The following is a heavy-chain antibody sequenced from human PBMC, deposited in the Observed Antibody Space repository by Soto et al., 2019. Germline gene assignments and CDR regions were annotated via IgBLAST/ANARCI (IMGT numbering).Heavy chain of an antibody. J-gene: IGHJ6*02. V-gene: IGHV1-69*13. CDR1: GGTFSSYA. Sequence: ASVKVSCKASGGTFSSYAISWVRQAPGQGLEWMGGIIPIFGTANYAQKFQGRVTITADESTSTAYMELSSLRSEDTAVYYCASTNTRYCSSTSCPHPDWGQGTTVTVSS. D-gene: IGHD2-2*01. CDR2: IIPIFGTA. CDR3: ASTNTRYCSSTSCPHPD.